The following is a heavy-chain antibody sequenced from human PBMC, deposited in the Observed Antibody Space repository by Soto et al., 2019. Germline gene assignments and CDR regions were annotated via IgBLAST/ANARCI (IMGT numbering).Heavy chain of an antibody. V-gene: IGHV4-30-4*01. Sequence: LSLTCTVSGGSISSGDYYWSWIRQPPGKGLEWIGYIYYSGSTYYNPSLKSRVTISVDTSKNQFSLKLSSVTAADTAVYYCASGGGLYYYGSGSYGWFDPWGQGTLVTVSS. CDR3: ASGGGLYYYGSGSYGWFDP. CDR2: IYYSGST. J-gene: IGHJ5*02. D-gene: IGHD3-10*01. CDR1: GGSISSGDYY.